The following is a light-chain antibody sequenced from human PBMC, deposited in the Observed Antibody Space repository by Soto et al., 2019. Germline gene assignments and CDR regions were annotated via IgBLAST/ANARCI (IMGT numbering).Light chain of an antibody. CDR3: QQYYSVPRA. Sequence: DIVMTQSPDSLAVSLGERATINCKSSQSVLHSSNNKNYLAWYQQKPGQPPRLLIYWASTRESWVPDRFSGSGSGTDFILTISSLQAEDVAVYYCQQYYSVPRAFGQGTKVEIK. CDR2: WAS. V-gene: IGKV4-1*01. J-gene: IGKJ1*01. CDR1: QSVLHSSNNKNY.